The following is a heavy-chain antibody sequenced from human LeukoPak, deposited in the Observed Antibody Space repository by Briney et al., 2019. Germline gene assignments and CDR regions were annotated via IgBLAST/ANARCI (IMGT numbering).Heavy chain of an antibody. CDR1: GGSFSGYY. CDR3: AIGVAIDY. Sequence: SETLSLTCAVYGGSFSGYYWSWIRQPPGKGLEWIGEISHSGSTNYNPSLKSRVTISVDTSKNQFSLKLSSVTAADTAVYYCAIGVAIDYWGQGTLVTVSS. CDR2: ISHSGST. J-gene: IGHJ4*02. V-gene: IGHV4-34*01. D-gene: IGHD3-3*01.